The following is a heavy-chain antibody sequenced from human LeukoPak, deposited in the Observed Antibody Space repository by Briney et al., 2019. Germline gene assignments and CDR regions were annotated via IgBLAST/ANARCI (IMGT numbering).Heavy chain of an antibody. D-gene: IGHD3-22*01. CDR2: IYHIGST. V-gene: IGHV4-34*01. Sequence: SETLSLTCAVYGGSFSGYYWGWIRQPPGKGLEWIGSIYHIGSTYDNPSLKSRLTISVDTSKNQFSLKLSSVTAADTAVYYCARSERGPYYYDSSGFRADAFDIWGQGTMVTVSS. CDR1: GGSFSGYY. CDR3: ARSERGPYYYDSSGFRADAFDI. J-gene: IGHJ3*02.